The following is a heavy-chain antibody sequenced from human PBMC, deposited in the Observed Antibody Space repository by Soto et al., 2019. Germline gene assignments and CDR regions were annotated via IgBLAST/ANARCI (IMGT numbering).Heavy chain of an antibody. CDR2: IYYSGST. CDR3: ARHNWGVSHYYYYYGMDV. CDR1: GGSISSSSYY. Sequence: SETLSLTCTVSGGSISSSSYYWGWIRQPPGKGLEWIGSIYYSGSTYYNPSLKSRVTISVDTSKNQFSLQLSSVTAADTAVYYCARHNWGVSHYYYYYGMDVWGQGTTVTVSS. V-gene: IGHV4-39*01. D-gene: IGHD7-27*01. J-gene: IGHJ6*02.